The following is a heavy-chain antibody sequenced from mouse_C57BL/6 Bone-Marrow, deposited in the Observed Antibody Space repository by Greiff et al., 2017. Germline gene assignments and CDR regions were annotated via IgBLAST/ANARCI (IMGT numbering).Heavy chain of an antibody. CDR3: ARHGRIYDGYPFAY. V-gene: IGHV2-6-1*01. Sequence: VQLQQSGPGLVAPSQSLSITCTVSGFSLTSYGVHWVRQPPGKGLEWLVVIWSDGSTTYNSAHKSRLSISKDNSKSQVFLKMNSLQTDDTAMYYCARHGRIYDGYPFAYWGQGTLVTVSA. CDR1: GFSLTSYG. CDR2: IWSDGST. J-gene: IGHJ3*01. D-gene: IGHD2-3*01.